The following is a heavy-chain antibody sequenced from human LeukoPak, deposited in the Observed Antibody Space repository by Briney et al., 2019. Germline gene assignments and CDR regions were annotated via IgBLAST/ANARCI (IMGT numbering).Heavy chain of an antibody. CDR1: GGSISSYY. CDR3: ARVVGGLGGNSVLYYYYGMDV. V-gene: IGHV4-59*01. Sequence: SETLSLTCTVSGGSISSYYWSWIRQPPGKGLEWIGYIYYSGSTNYNPSLKSRVTISVDTSKNQFSLKQSSVTAVDTAVYYCARVVGGLGGNSVLYYYYGMDVWGQGTTVTVSS. J-gene: IGHJ6*02. CDR2: IYYSGST. D-gene: IGHD4-23*01.